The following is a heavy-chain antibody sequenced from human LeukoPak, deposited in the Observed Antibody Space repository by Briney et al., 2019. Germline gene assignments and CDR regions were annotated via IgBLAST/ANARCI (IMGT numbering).Heavy chain of an antibody. CDR1: GFTFSSYG. CDR2: ISYDGSNK. D-gene: IGHD4-17*01. V-gene: IGHV3-30*03. CDR3: ARGHDYGDYVRVGAFDI. Sequence: PGGSLRLSCAASGFTFSSYGMHWVRQAPGKGLEWVAVISYDGSNKYYADSVKGRFAISRDNSKNTLYLQMNSLRAEDTAVYYCARGHDYGDYVRVGAFDIWGQGTLVTVSS. J-gene: IGHJ4*02.